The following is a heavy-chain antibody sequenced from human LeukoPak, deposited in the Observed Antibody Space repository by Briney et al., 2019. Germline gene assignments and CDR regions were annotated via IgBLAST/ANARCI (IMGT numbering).Heavy chain of an antibody. D-gene: IGHD1-26*01. J-gene: IGHJ4*02. CDR3: ARRGVGGSFDY. Sequence: PSETLSLTCTVSGDSISSYYWSWSRQPPGKGLEWIAYMYHTGNTNYNPSLKSRVTMSVDTSKNQFSLKVTSVTAADTAVYYCARRGVGGSFDYWGQGTLVTVSS. CDR2: MYHTGNT. CDR1: GDSISSYY. V-gene: IGHV4-59*08.